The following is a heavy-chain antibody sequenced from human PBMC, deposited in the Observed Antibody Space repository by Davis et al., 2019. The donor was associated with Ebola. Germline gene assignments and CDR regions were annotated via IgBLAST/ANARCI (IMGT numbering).Heavy chain of an antibody. CDR3: ARGVYGAYFDN. CDR2: IEHHRRT. Sequence: PSETLSLTCTVSGASFSPYYWSWIRQPPGKGLEWIGYIEHHRRTEYIPSLMSRVTISLDTSRNQFSLKLSSVTAADTAVYYCARGVYGAYFDNWGQGTLVTVSS. D-gene: IGHD4-17*01. V-gene: IGHV4-59*01. J-gene: IGHJ4*02. CDR1: GASFSPYY.